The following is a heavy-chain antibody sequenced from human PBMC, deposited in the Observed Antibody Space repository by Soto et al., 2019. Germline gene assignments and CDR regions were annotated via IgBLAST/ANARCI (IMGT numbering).Heavy chain of an antibody. CDR2: IYYSGST. Sequence: SETLSLTCTVSGGSISSGDYYWSWIRQPPGKGLEWIGYIYYSGSTYYNPSLKSRVTISVDTSKNQFSLKLSSVTAADTAVYYCASSYYYDSSGRVAYNWFDPWGQGTLVTVSS. CDR3: ASSYYYDSSGRVAYNWFDP. D-gene: IGHD3-22*01. CDR1: GGSISSGDYY. J-gene: IGHJ5*02. V-gene: IGHV4-30-4*01.